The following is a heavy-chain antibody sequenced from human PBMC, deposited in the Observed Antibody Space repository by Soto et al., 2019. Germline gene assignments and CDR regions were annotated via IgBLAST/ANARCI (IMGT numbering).Heavy chain of an antibody. CDR3: AASPNADVFDY. J-gene: IGHJ4*02. CDR1: GGSISSGAYY. Sequence: QVQLQESGPGLVTPSQSLSLTCTVSGGSISSGAYYWRWIRQHPGRGLEWIGHISYSGKSDYNPSLGSRVAISLDTPRKQFSLKLSSVAAADTAVYYCAASPNADVFDYWGPGALVSVSA. CDR2: ISYSGKS. V-gene: IGHV4-31*03.